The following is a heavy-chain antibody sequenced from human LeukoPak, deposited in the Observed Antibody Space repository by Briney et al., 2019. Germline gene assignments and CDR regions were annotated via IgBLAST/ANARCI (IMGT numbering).Heavy chain of an antibody. CDR1: GFTFSSYA. D-gene: IGHD2-15*01. CDR3: AKQLGYCSDGSCYFPY. Sequence: GRPLRLSCAASGFTFSSYAMHWVRQAPGKGLEWVAVISYDGSNKYYADSVKGRFTISRDNSKNTLYLQMNSLRAEDTAVYYCAKQLGYCSDGSCYFPYWGQGTLVTVSS. J-gene: IGHJ4*02. CDR2: ISYDGSNK. V-gene: IGHV3-30-3*02.